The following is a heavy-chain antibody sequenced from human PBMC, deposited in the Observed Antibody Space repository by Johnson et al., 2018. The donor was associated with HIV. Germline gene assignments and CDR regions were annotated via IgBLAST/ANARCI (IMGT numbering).Heavy chain of an antibody. Sequence: QVQLVESGGGVVQPGGSLRLSCAASGFTFSDFFMSWIRQAPGKGLEWVAYMSTSGSTKFYADSVKGRFTISRDNSKNTLYLQMNSLRAEDTAVYYCARTEMITFGGVIVLGGAFDMWGQGTMVTVSS. J-gene: IGHJ3*02. CDR2: MSTSGSTK. CDR3: ARTEMITFGGVIVLGGAFDM. CDR1: GFTFSDFF. V-gene: IGHV3-11*04. D-gene: IGHD3-16*02.